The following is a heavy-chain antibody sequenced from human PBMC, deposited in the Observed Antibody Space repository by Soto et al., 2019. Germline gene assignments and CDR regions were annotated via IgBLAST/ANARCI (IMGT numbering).Heavy chain of an antibody. D-gene: IGHD3-16*01. V-gene: IGHV3-74*01. CDR2: ISSDGGDT. J-gene: IGHJ3*02. Sequence: EMQLVESGGGLVQPGGSLRLSCAASGFTLSGHWMHWVRQVPGKALVWVSRISSDGGDTSYADSVRGRFIVSRDNARNTVYMQMNGLRAEDTAVYYCVSFSEAVAYFAFDIWGQGTTVTVSP. CDR3: VSFSEAVAYFAFDI. CDR1: GFTLSGHW.